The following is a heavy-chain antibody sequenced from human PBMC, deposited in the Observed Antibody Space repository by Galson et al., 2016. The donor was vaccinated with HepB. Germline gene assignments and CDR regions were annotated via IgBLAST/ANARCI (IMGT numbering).Heavy chain of an antibody. J-gene: IGHJ4*02. CDR1: GFTVSSTY. Sequence: SLRLSCAASGFTVSSTYMSWVRQAPGKGLEWVSVTYSGGDTYYADSVKGRFTISRDNSKNTLYLQMNSLSAEDTAVYYCATDSPHSSSWGSHWGQGTLVTVSS. CDR3: ATDSPHSSSWGSH. CDR2: TYSGGDT. D-gene: IGHD6-13*01. V-gene: IGHV3-53*01.